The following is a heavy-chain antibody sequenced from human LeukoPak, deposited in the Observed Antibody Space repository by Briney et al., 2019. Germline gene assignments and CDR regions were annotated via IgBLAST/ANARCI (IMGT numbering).Heavy chain of an antibody. CDR1: GFTVSSNY. V-gene: IGHV3-53*01. CDR2: FYSGGST. Sequence: GGSLRLSCAASGFTVSSNYMSWVRQAPGKGLEWVSVFYSGGSTYYPDSVKGRFTISRDNSKNTLYLQINNVRAEDTAVYYCAREYRQAGVIDYWGQGTLVTVSS. D-gene: IGHD2-2*01. J-gene: IGHJ4*02. CDR3: AREYRQAGVIDY.